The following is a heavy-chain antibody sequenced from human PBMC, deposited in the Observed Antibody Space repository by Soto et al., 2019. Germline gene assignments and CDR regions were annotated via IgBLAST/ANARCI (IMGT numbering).Heavy chain of an antibody. Sequence: ASVKVSCKASGHTFTGYAMHWVRQAPGQRLEWMGWINAGNGNTKYSQKFQGRVTITRDTSASTAYMELSSLRSDDTAVYYCARAVAVPADFDYWGPGTLVTVSS. J-gene: IGHJ4*02. CDR2: INAGNGNT. CDR3: ARAVAVPADFDY. V-gene: IGHV1-3*01. D-gene: IGHD6-19*01. CDR1: GHTFTGYA.